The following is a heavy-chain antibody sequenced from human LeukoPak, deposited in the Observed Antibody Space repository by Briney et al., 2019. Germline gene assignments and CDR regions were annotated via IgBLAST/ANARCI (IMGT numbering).Heavy chain of an antibody. V-gene: IGHV1-2*02. Sequence: ASVKVSCKASGYTFTGYYMHWVRQAPGQGLEWMGGINPNSGGTNYAQKFQGRVTMTRDTSISTAYMELSRLRSDDTAVYYCARGPLVVVAATLYWFDPWGQGTLVTVSS. CDR3: ARGPLVVVAATLYWFDP. CDR1: GYTFTGYY. J-gene: IGHJ5*02. CDR2: INPNSGGT. D-gene: IGHD2-15*01.